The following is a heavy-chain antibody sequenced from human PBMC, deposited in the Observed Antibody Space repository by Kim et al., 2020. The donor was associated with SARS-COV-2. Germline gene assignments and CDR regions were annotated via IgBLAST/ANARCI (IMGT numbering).Heavy chain of an antibody. CDR1: GGSFSGYY. V-gene: IGHV4-34*01. CDR3: ARGIAAAGTRLNWFDP. Sequence: SETLSLTCAVYGGSFSGYYWSWIRQPPGKGLEWIGEINHSGSTNYNPSLKSRVTISVDTSKNQFSLKLSSVTAADTAVYYFARGIAAAGTRLNWFDPWGQGTLVAVSS. CDR2: INHSGST. J-gene: IGHJ5*02. D-gene: IGHD6-13*01.